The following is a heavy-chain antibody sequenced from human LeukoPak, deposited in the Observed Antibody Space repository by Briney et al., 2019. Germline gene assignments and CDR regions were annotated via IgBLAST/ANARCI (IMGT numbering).Heavy chain of an antibody. Sequence: GSLRLSCAASGFTFSTYGMHWVRQAPGKGLEWVAVISYDGSIKYYADSVEGRFTISRDNSKNTLYLQMNSLRAEDTAVYYCVKPTSGSYYTWDFDSWGQGTPVTVSS. D-gene: IGHD1-26*01. CDR2: ISYDGSIK. J-gene: IGHJ4*02. CDR3: VKPTSGSYYTWDFDS. V-gene: IGHV3-30*18. CDR1: GFTFSTYG.